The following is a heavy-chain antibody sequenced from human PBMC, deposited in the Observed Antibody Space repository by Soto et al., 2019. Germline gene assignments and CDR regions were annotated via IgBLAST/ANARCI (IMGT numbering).Heavy chain of an antibody. CDR3: ARDNGGDLAAPDGFHYYYYGMDV. Sequence: PSQTLSLTCAISGDSVSSNSAAWNWIRQSPSRGLEWLGRTYYRSKWYNDYAVSVKSRITINPDTSKNQFSLQLNSVTPEDTAVYYCARDNGGDLAAPDGFHYYYYGMDVWGQGTTVTVSS. CDR2: TYYRSKWYN. D-gene: IGHD6-6*01. J-gene: IGHJ6*02. CDR1: GDSVSSNSAA. V-gene: IGHV6-1*01.